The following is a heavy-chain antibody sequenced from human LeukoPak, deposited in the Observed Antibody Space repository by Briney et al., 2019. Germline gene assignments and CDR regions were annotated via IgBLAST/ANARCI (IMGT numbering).Heavy chain of an antibody. D-gene: IGHD6-19*01. CDR3: AKVPPYIAVAMYYFDY. Sequence: GGSLRLSCAASGFTFSSYAMSWVRQAPGKGLEWVSAISGSGGSTYYADSVKGRFTISRDNSKNTLYLQMNSLRAEDTAVYYCAKVPPYIAVAMYYFDYWGQGTLVTVSS. V-gene: IGHV3-23*01. CDR1: GFTFSSYA. J-gene: IGHJ4*02. CDR2: ISGSGGST.